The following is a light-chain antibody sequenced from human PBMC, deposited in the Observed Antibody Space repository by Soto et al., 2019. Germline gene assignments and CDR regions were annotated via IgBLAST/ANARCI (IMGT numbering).Light chain of an antibody. CDR1: QGIRND. Sequence: AIQMTQSPSSLSASVGDRVTITCRASQGIRNDLGWYQQKPGKAPKLLIYAASSLQSGVPSRFSGSGSGTDFTLTISSLQSEDCAIYYCQQYHTWPITFGGGTKVDIK. J-gene: IGKJ4*01. CDR3: QQYHTWPIT. V-gene: IGKV1-6*01. CDR2: AAS.